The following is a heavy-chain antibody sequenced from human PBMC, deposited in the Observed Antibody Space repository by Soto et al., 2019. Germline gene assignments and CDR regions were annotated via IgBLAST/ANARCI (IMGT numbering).Heavy chain of an antibody. Sequence: QVQLQESGPGLVKPSGTLSLTCAVSDGFISSSNYWSWVRQPPGKGLEWIGQVYHNGGPSYNPSLRSRVTMSIDKSKNQFSLNLSAVTAADTAVYFCARHGGRLFDYWGPGHLVTVSS. CDR2: VYHNGGP. V-gene: IGHV4-4*02. J-gene: IGHJ4*02. CDR3: ARHGGRLFDY. CDR1: DGFISSSNY. D-gene: IGHD2-15*01.